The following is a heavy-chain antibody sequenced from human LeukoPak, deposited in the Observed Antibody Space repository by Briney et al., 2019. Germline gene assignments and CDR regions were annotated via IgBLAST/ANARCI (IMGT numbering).Heavy chain of an antibody. Sequence: PSETLSHTXAVSGYSISSAYYWGWIRQPPGKGLEWIGSIYHSGSAYYNPSLKSRVTISVDTSKNQFSVTLSSVTAADTAVYFCASYNSGWYYFDYWGQGTLVTVSS. V-gene: IGHV4-38-2*01. D-gene: IGHD6-19*01. CDR2: IYHSGSA. CDR1: GYSISSAYY. J-gene: IGHJ4*02. CDR3: ASYNSGWYYFDY.